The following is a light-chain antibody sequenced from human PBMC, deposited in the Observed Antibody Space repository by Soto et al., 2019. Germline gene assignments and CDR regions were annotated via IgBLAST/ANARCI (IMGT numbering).Light chain of an antibody. Sequence: EIVLTQSPGTLSLSPGERATLSCRASESVSDNYLAWYQQISGQAPRLVIYGGSSKASAVPDRFSVSGSGADFTLTISRLEPEDFAVYYCQQYGSSPLTFGGGTKVEIK. CDR2: GGS. V-gene: IGKV3-20*01. CDR3: QQYGSSPLT. J-gene: IGKJ4*01. CDR1: ESVSDNY.